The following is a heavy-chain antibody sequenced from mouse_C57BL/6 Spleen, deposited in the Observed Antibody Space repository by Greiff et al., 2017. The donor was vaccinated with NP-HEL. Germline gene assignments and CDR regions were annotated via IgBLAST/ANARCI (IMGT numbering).Heavy chain of an antibody. J-gene: IGHJ4*01. CDR1: GYTFTSYW. CDR2: INPSSGYP. CDR3: ASYQMSYYAMDY. Sequence: QVQLKQSGAELAKPGASVKLSCKASGYTFTSYWMHWVKQRPGQGLEWIGYINPSSGYPKYNQKFKDKATLTADKSSSTAYMQLSSLTYEDSAVYYCASYQMSYYAMDYWGQGTSVTVSS. V-gene: IGHV1-7*01.